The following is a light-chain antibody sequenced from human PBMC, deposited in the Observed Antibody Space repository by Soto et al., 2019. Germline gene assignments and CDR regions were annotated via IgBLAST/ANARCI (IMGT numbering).Light chain of an antibody. CDR1: QTINNN. V-gene: IGKV3-15*01. CDR2: GAS. Sequence: VMTQAPATLSVSPGERATLSCRASQTINNNVAWYQLKDGQVPRLVIYGASTRATDIPARFSGSGSGTEFTLTISSLQPDDFATYYCQQYNSWTFGQGTKVDIK. J-gene: IGKJ1*01. CDR3: QQYNSWT.